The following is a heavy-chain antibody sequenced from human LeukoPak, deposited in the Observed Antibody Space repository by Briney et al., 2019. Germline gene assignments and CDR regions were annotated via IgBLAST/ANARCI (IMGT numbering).Heavy chain of an antibody. D-gene: IGHD3-22*01. CDR3: ARDYMLRYYDSSGYSGYDS. J-gene: IGHJ4*02. CDR1: GGSIDNYY. V-gene: IGHV4-59*12. CDR2: IYYSGGT. Sequence: SETLSLTCTVSGGSIDNYYWQWIRQSPGKGLEWIGYIYYSGGTNYNPALKSRGAISVDTSKNQFSLKLSSVTAADTAVYYCARDYMLRYYDSSGYSGYDSWGQGTLVTVSS.